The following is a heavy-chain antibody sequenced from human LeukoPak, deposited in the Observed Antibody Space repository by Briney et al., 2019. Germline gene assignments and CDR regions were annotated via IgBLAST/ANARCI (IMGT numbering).Heavy chain of an antibody. J-gene: IGHJ3*02. Sequence: GGSLRLSCAASGFTFSNAWMTWVRQVPGKGLEWVGLIRSKREGGTTDYAAPVKGRFSIPRDDSKNILYLEMNSLKTEDTALYYCTTDWGSGTYYKRAFDIWGQGTMVTVSS. CDR2: IRSKREGGTT. CDR3: TTDWGSGTYYKRAFDI. D-gene: IGHD3-10*01. CDR1: GFTFSNAW. V-gene: IGHV3-15*01.